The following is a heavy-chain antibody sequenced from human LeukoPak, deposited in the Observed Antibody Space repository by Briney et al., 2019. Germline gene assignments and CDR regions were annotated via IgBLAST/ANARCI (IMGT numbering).Heavy chain of an antibody. CDR3: ARDSSRLTMVRGGIIAPGKYMDV. CDR2: ISSISSSST. V-gene: IGHV3-48*04. D-gene: IGHD3-10*01. J-gene: IGHJ6*03. Sequence: GGSLRLSCAASGFTVSSNYMSWVRQAPGKGLEWVSYISSISSSSTYYADSVKGRFTISRDNAKNSLYLQLNSLRAEDTAVYYCARDSSRLTMVRGGIIAPGKYMDVWGKGTTVTVSS. CDR1: GFTVSSNY.